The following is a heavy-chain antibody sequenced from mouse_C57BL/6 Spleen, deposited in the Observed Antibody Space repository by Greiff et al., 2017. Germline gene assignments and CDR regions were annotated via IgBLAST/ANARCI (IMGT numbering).Heavy chain of an antibody. V-gene: IGHV1-15*01. CDR1: GYPFTDYE. CDR2: IDPETGGT. CDR3: TINGAYYFGY. J-gene: IGHJ2*01. Sequence: QVQLQQSGAELVRPGASVTLSCKASGYPFTDYEMNWVKQTPVHGLEWIGAIDPETGGTAYNQKFKGKAILTADKSSSTAYRELRSLTSEDSAVYYCTINGAYYFGYWGQGTTLAVSS.